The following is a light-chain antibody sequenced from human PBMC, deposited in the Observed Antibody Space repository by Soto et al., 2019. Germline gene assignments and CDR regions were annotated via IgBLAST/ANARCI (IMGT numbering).Light chain of an antibody. V-gene: IGLV2-8*01. CDR3: SSYAGSSNV. CDR1: SSDVGGYNY. J-gene: IGLJ1*01. Sequence: QSVLTQPPSASGSPGQSVATSCTGTSSDVGGYNYVSWYQQHPGKAPKLMIYEVNKRPSGVPDRFSGSKSGNTASLIVSGLQAEDEADYYCSSYAGSSNVFGTGTKVTVL. CDR2: EVN.